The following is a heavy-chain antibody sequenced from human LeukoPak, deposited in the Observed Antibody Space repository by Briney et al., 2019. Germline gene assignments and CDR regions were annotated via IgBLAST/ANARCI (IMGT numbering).Heavy chain of an antibody. CDR2: IYYSGST. D-gene: IGHD3-22*01. J-gene: IGHJ4*02. Sequence: SETLSLTCTVSGGSIRSGSHCWVWIRQPPGKGLEWIGSIYYSGSTYYNSSLENRVTISIDTSKNHFSLRLRSLSAADTSVYYCAKRDDSGGNLVDLWGQGTLVTVSS. V-gene: IGHV4-39*02. CDR1: GGSIRSGSHC. CDR3: AKRDDSGGNLVDL.